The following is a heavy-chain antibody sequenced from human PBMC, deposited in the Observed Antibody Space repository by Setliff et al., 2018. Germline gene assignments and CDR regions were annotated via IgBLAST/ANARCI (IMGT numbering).Heavy chain of an antibody. Sequence: PSETLSLTCSVYGGSLTTYYWGWIRQPPGKGLEWIGSIYYSGSTYYNPSLKSRVTISVDTSKRQFSLRLTSVTAADTAVYYCAKAQYSGSYQWFDPWGQGTLVTVSS. D-gene: IGHD1-26*01. CDR2: IYYSGST. V-gene: IGHV4-39*07. CDR3: AKAQYSGSYQWFDP. CDR1: GGSLTTYY. J-gene: IGHJ5*02.